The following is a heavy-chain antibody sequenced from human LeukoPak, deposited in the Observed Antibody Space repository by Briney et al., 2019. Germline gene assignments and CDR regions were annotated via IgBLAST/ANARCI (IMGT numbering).Heavy chain of an antibody. CDR3: ARVPFWDYVWGSYPYFDY. CDR2: IYHSGST. J-gene: IGHJ4*02. CDR1: GGSISSGGYS. D-gene: IGHD3-16*02. V-gene: IGHV4-30-2*01. Sequence: NPSETLSLTCTVSGGSISSGGYSWSWIRQPPGKGLEWIGYIYHSGSTYYNPSLKSRVTISVDRSKNQFSLKLSSVTAADTAVYYCARVPFWDYVWGSYPYFDYWGQGTLVTVSS.